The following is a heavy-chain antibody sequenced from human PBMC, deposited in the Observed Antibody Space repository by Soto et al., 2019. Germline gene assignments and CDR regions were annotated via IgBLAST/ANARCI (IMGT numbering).Heavy chain of an antibody. CDR3: ARGPTIAVAVYFDY. Sequence: ASVKVSCKASGYTFTGYYIHWVRQAPGQGLEWMGWINPNSGGTNYAQKFQGRVTMTRDTSISTAYMELSRLRSDDTAVYYCARGPTIAVAVYFDYWGQGTLVTVSS. CDR2: INPNSGGT. J-gene: IGHJ4*02. CDR1: GYTFTGYY. V-gene: IGHV1-2*02. D-gene: IGHD6-19*01.